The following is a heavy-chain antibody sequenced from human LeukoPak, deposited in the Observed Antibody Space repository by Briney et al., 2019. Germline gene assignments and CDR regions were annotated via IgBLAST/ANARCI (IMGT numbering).Heavy chain of an antibody. Sequence: SETLSLTCTVSGGSISSYYWSWIRQPPGKGLEWIGYIYYSGSTNYNPSLKSRVTISVDTSKNQFSLKLSSVTAADTAVYYCAREGGYSYGYDWFDPWGQGTLVTVSS. D-gene: IGHD5-18*01. CDR1: GGSISSYY. J-gene: IGHJ5*02. CDR2: IYYSGST. V-gene: IGHV4-59*01. CDR3: AREGGYSYGYDWFDP.